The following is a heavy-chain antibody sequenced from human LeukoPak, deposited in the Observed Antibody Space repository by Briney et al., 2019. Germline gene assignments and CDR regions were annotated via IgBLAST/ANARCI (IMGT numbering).Heavy chain of an antibody. CDR2: ISWSSKTI. CDR1: GITLADYA. D-gene: IGHD6-13*01. J-gene: IGHJ4*02. CDR3: ASYPTPGIAAAGTFNY. V-gene: IGHV3-9*01. Sequence: PGGSLRLSCTASGITLADYAMHWVRQAPGRGLEWVSGISWSSKTIGYADSVKGRFTISRDNAKNSLYLQMNSLRAEDTAVYYCASYPTPGIAAAGTFNYWGQGTLVTVSS.